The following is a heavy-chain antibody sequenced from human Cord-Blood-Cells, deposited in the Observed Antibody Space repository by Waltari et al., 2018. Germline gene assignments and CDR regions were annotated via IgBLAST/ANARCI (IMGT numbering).Heavy chain of an antibody. V-gene: IGHV3-23*01. Sequence: EVQLLVSGGGLVQHGGSLRLACAASGFTFSSYAMSWVRQAQGKGLEWVSAISGSGGSTYYADSVKGRFTISRDNSKNTLYLQMNSLRAEDTAVYYCANGQGVINYWGQGTLVTVSS. CDR2: ISGSGGST. CDR3: ANGQGVINY. J-gene: IGHJ4*02. D-gene: IGHD3-10*01. CDR1: GFTFSSYA.